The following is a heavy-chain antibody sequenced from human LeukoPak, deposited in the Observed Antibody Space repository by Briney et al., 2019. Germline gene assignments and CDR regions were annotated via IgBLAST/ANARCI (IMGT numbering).Heavy chain of an antibody. D-gene: IGHD6-19*01. CDR1: GFIFSSYW. J-gene: IGHJ3*02. CDR3: AREGNSGWRDDGFDI. V-gene: IGHV3-74*01. Sequence: GGSLRLSCAASGFIFSSYWMHWVRQAPGKGLVWVSRIHSDGSDTTYSDSVKGRFTISRDNAKNTLYLQMNSLRAEDTAVYYCAREGNSGWRDDGFDIWGQGTMVTVSS. CDR2: IHSDGSDT.